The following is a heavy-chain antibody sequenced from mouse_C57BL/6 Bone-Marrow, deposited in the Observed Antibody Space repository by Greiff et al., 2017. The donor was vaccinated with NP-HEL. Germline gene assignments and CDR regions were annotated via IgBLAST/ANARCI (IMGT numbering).Heavy chain of an antibody. CDR3: ARRYDYAYFDY. CDR1: GYTFTSYW. D-gene: IGHD2-4*01. Sequence: QVQLQQPGAELVRPGSSVKLSCTASGYTFTSYWMHWVKQRPLQGLEWIGNIDPSDSETHYNQKFKDKATLTVDKSSSTAYMQLSSLTSEDSAVYYCARRYDYAYFDYWGQGTTLTVSS. J-gene: IGHJ2*01. CDR2: IDPSDSET. V-gene: IGHV1-52*01.